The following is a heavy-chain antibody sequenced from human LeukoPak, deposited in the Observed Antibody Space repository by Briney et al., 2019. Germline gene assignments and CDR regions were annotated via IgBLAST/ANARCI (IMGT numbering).Heavy chain of an antibody. J-gene: IGHJ3*02. D-gene: IGHD1-26*01. CDR3: ARDGPGRSYYVRAFDI. Sequence: ASVKVSCKASGYTFTSYGISWVRQAPGQGLEWMGWISAYNGNTNYAQKLQGRVTMTTDTSTSTAYMELRSLRSDDTAVYYCARDGPGRSYYVRAFDIWGQGTMVTVSS. CDR1: GYTFTSYG. CDR2: ISAYNGNT. V-gene: IGHV1-18*01.